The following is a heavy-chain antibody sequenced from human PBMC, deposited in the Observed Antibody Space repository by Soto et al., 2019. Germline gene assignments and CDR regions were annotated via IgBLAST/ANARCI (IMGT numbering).Heavy chain of an antibody. Sequence: PGGSLRLSCAASGFTFNIYGMQWVRQAPDKGLEWVALISYDGSNQYYADSVKGRFTISRDNSKNTLFLQTNSLRADDTAVYYCAKDQASGQGSFDSWGQGTLVTVSS. V-gene: IGHV3-30*18. J-gene: IGHJ4*02. CDR3: AKDQASGQGSFDS. CDR2: ISYDGSNQ. CDR1: GFTFNIYG.